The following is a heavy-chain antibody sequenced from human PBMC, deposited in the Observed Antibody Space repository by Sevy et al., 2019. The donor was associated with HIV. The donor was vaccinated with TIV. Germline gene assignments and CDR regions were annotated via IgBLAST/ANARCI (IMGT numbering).Heavy chain of an antibody. V-gene: IGHV3-23*01. CDR2: ISHSGGST. D-gene: IGHD2-2*02. CDR1: GFTFSSYG. CDR3: AKGTLVVPAVIYYYYGMDV. Sequence: GGSLRLSCAASGFTFSSYGMHWVRQAPGKGLEWVSAISHSGGSTYYADSVKGRFTISRDNSKNTLYLQMKGLRAEDTAVYYCAKGTLVVPAVIYYYYGMDVWGQGTTVTVSS. J-gene: IGHJ6*02.